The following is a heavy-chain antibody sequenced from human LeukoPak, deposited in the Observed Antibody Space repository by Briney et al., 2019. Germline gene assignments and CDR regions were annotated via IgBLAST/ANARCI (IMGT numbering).Heavy chain of an antibody. V-gene: IGHV3-66*01. CDR2: IYSGGST. D-gene: IGHD2-2*01. CDR3: ARGDPYCSSTSCYVDY. J-gene: IGHJ4*02. CDR1: GFTFRSHA. Sequence: GVSLRLSCAASGFTFRSHAMHWVRQAPGKGLEWVSVIYSGGSTYYADSVKGRFTISRDNSKNTLYLQMNSLRAEDTAVYYCARGDPYCSSTSCYVDYWGQGTLVTVSS.